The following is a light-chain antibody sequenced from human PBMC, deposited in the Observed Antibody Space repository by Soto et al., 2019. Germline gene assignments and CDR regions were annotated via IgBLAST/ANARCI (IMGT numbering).Light chain of an antibody. CDR3: ISYTTSSTVV. J-gene: IGLJ2*01. V-gene: IGLV2-14*01. Sequence: QSAPTHPASVSGSPGQSITISCTGTSSDVGAYNYVSWYQQYPGKAPKIIIYDVSYRPSGVSNRFSASKSGNTASLTISGLQAEDEAVYYCISYTTSSTVVFGGGTKLTVL. CDR1: SSDVGAYNY. CDR2: DVS.